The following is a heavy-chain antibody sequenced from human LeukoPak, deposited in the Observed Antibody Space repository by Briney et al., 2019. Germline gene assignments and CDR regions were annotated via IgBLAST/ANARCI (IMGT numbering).Heavy chain of an antibody. CDR3: ARLYCSGGSCYSGLGSADY. CDR2: IYYSGST. CDR1: GASISSSSNY. J-gene: IGHJ4*02. Sequence: SETLSLTCTVSGASISSSSNYWGWLPQPPGQGLEWVGSIYYSGSTYYNPSLKRRVTMSVATSKNQFSLKLSSVTAADTAMYYCARLYCSGGSCYSGLGSADYWGQGTLVTVAS. V-gene: IGHV4-39*01. D-gene: IGHD2-15*01.